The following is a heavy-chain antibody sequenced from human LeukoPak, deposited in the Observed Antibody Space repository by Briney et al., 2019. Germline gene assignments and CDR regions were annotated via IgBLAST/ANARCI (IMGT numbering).Heavy chain of an antibody. V-gene: IGHV4-34*01. CDR3: ARVRGTYYYYYYMDV. D-gene: IGHD1-1*01. CDR1: GGSFSGYY. Sequence: SETLSLTCAVYGGSFSGYYWSWIRQPPGKGLEWIGEINHSGSTNYNPSLQSRVTISVDTSKNQFSLKLSSVTAADTAVYYCARVRGTYYYYYYMDVWGKGTTVTISS. J-gene: IGHJ6*03. CDR2: INHSGST.